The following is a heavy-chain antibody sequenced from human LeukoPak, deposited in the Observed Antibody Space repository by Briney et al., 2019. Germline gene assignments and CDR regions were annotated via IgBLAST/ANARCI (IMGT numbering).Heavy chain of an antibody. CDR2: ISSSGSTI. CDR1: GFTFSSYE. V-gene: IGHV3-48*03. Sequence: GGSLRLSCAASGFTFSSYEMNWVRQAPGKGLEWVSYISSSGSTIYYADSVKGRFTISRDNAKNTVYLQMNSLRAEDTAVYYCALRASGTSGFDYWGQGTLVTVSS. CDR3: ALRASGTSGFDY. D-gene: IGHD2-2*01. J-gene: IGHJ4*02.